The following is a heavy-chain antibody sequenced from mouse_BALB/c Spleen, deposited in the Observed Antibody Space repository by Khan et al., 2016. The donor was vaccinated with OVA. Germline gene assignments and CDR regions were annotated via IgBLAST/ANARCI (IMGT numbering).Heavy chain of an antibody. V-gene: IGHV3-2*02. D-gene: IGHD4-1*01. Sequence: EVQLVESGPGLVKPSQSLSLTCTVTGYSITSDYAWSWIRQFPGNKLEWMGYISYSGNTKYNPSLKSRISVTRDTSKNQFFLQLNSVTTEDTATXYCARMSGGDFDFWGQGTTLTVSS. CDR3: ARMSGGDFDF. J-gene: IGHJ2*01. CDR1: GYSITSDYA. CDR2: ISYSGNT.